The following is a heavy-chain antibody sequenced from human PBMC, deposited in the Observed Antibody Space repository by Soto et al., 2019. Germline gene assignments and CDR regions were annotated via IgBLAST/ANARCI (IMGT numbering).Heavy chain of an antibody. CDR2: IYYSGST. CDR1: VGSISSYY. V-gene: IGHV4-59*01. D-gene: IGHD1-26*01. J-gene: IGHJ4*02. CDR3: ARGWGASPFDY. Sequence: QVQLQESGPGLVKPSETLSLTCTVSVGSISSYYWSWIRQPPGKGLEWIGYIYYSGSTNYNPSLNGRVTISVDTSKSQFSLTLSSVTAADTAVYYCARGWGASPFDYWGQGTLVTVSS.